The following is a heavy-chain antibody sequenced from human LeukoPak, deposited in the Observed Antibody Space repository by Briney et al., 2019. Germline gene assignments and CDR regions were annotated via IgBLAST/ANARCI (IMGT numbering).Heavy chain of an antibody. Sequence: ASVKVSCKASGYTFTSYDINWVRQATGQGLEWMGWMNPNNGNTDYAQKFQGRVTITRNTSINTAYMELSSLRSEDTDVYLRGYYYGSGSYYNEYYYYYYMDVWGKGTTVTVSS. CDR1: GYTFTSYD. J-gene: IGHJ6*03. D-gene: IGHD3-10*01. CDR3: GYYYGSGSYYNEYYYYYYMDV. CDR2: MNPNNGNT. V-gene: IGHV1-8*03.